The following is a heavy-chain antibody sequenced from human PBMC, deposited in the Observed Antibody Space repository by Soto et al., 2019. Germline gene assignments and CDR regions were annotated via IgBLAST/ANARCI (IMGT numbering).Heavy chain of an antibody. Sequence: GGSLRLSCAPSGFSLSIYSMNWVRQAPGKGLEWVAYIGNGGTNYADSVKGRFTISRDTAKNSLDLQMNSLSDEDTAVYYCVRNHLWAFDYWGQGTLVTVSS. V-gene: IGHV3-48*02. D-gene: IGHD7-27*01. CDR1: GFSLSIYS. CDR3: VRNHLWAFDY. CDR2: IGNGGT. J-gene: IGHJ4*02.